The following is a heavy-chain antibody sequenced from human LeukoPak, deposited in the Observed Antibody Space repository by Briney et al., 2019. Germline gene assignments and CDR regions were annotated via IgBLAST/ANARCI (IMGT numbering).Heavy chain of an antibody. Sequence: HAGGSLRLSCSASGFTFSSYAMHWVRQAPGKGLEYVSAISSNGGSTYYADSVKGRFTISRDNSKNTLYLQMSSLRAEDTAVYYCVKETPYGDFSYYFGYWGQGTLVTVSS. CDR1: GFTFSSYA. D-gene: IGHD4-17*01. CDR2: ISSNGGST. CDR3: VKETPYGDFSYYFGY. V-gene: IGHV3-64D*06. J-gene: IGHJ4*02.